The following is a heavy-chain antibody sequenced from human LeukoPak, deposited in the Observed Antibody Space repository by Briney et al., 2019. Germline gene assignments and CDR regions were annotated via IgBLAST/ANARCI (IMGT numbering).Heavy chain of an antibody. Sequence: GGSLRLSCAASGFTFSSHWMSWVRQAPGKGLEWVANINQDGTEQYYVDSVKGRFTISRDNAKNSLYLQMNSLRAEDTAVYYCARVGYCSTTSCYWRAFDCWGQGTLVTVSS. CDR1: GFTFSSHW. CDR3: ARVGYCSTTSCYWRAFDC. V-gene: IGHV3-7*01. CDR2: INQDGTEQ. J-gene: IGHJ4*02. D-gene: IGHD2-2*01.